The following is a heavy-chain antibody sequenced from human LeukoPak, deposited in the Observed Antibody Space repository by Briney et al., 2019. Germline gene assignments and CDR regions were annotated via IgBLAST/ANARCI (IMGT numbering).Heavy chain of an antibody. D-gene: IGHD5-12*01. V-gene: IGHV1-18*01. CDR2: ISAYNGNT. J-gene: IGHJ4*02. CDR1: GYTFTSYG. Sequence: ASVKVSCKASGYTFTSYGISWVRQAPGQGLECMGWISAYNGNTNYAQKLQGRVTMTTDTSTSTAYMELRSLRSDDTAVYYCARDPQIVAAGYFDYWGQGTLVTVSS. CDR3: ARDPQIVAAGYFDY.